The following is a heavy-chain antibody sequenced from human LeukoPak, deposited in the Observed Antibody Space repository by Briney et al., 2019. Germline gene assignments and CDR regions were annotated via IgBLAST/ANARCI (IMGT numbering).Heavy chain of an antibody. V-gene: IGHV4-34*01. CDR2: INHSGST. CDR1: GGSFSGYY. Sequence: PSETLSLTCAVYGGSFSGYYWSWIRQPPGKGLEWIGEINHSGSTNYNPSLTSRVTISVDTSKNQFSLKLSSVTAADTAVYYCASGNRSNHAEFDYWGKGTLVTVSS. CDR3: ASGNRSNHAEFDY. J-gene: IGHJ4*02.